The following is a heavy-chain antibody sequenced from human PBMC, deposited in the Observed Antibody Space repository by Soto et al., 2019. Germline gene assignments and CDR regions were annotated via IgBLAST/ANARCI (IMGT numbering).Heavy chain of an antibody. CDR2: IIPILDVS. CDR1: GGTFSSYT. J-gene: IGHJ4*02. V-gene: IGHV1-69*02. CDR3: AARPCASSTCFHPGPD. D-gene: IGHD6-13*01. Sequence: QVQLVQSGAEVKKPGSSVKVSCKASGGTFSSYTFSWVRQAPGQGLEWMGRIIPILDVSTYSQNFRGRVTITADNSTSTVYMELSSLTSEDTALYFCAARPCASSTCFHPGPDWGQGTLVAVSS.